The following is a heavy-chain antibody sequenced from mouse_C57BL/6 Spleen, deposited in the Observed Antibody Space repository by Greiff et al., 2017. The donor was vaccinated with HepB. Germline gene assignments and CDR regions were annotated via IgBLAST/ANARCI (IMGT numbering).Heavy chain of an antibody. D-gene: IGHD2-5*01. CDR2: IYPRSGNT. J-gene: IGHJ2*01. V-gene: IGHV1-81*01. CDR3: ARWPTIVTPGY. CDR1: GYTFTSYG. Sequence: QVQLQQSGAELARPGASVKLSCKASGYTFTSYGISWVKQRTGQGLEWIGEIYPRSGNTYYNEKFKGKATLTADKSSSTAYMELRSLTSEDSAVYFCARWPTIVTPGYWGQGTTLTVSS.